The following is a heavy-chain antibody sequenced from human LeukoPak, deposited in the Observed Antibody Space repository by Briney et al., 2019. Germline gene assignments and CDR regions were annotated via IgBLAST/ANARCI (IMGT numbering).Heavy chain of an antibody. CDR1: GGSISSSSYY. J-gene: IGHJ1*01. D-gene: IGHD1-26*01. CDR2: IYYSGHT. V-gene: IGHV4-39*01. CDR3: ARHASGSYNNFQH. Sequence: PSETLSLTCTVSGGSISSSSYYWGWIRQPPGKGLEWIGSIYYSGHTYYNPSLKSRVTISIDTSKTQFSLNLISVTAADTAVYYCARHASGSYNNFQHWGQGTLVTVSS.